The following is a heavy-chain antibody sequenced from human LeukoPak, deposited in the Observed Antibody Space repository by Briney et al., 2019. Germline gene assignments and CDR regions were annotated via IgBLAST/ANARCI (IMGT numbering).Heavy chain of an antibody. D-gene: IGHD1-26*01. Sequence: SETLSLTCTVSGGSISNYYWSGIRQPAGKGLEWIGRFYSGSTNYNPSLKSRVTMSVDTSKNQFSLKLSSVTAADTAVYYCARDSRIMGAPGAFDYWGQGTLVTVSS. J-gene: IGHJ4*02. CDR3: ARDSRIMGAPGAFDY. V-gene: IGHV4-4*07. CDR2: FYSGST. CDR1: GGSISNYY.